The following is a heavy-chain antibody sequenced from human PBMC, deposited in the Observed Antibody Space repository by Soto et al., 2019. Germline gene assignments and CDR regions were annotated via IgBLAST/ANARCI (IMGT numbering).Heavy chain of an antibody. CDR1: GVTFSSFS. J-gene: IGHJ6*02. CDR2: IRSGGSI. CDR3: VRRYALRFVGDGYYYYCMDV. V-gene: IGHV3-21*01. D-gene: IGHD3-3*01. Sequence: GGSLRLSCAASGVTFSSFSFNWVRQAPGKGLEWVSFIRSGGSIYYADSEKGRFTISRDKSKNSLYLKLSCVKDEDTAVYYCVRRYALRFVGDGYYYYCMDVWGQGTTVTVSS.